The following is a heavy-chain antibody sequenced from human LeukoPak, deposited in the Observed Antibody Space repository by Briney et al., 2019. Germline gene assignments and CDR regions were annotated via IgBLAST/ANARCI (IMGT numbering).Heavy chain of an antibody. CDR3: ARDRGGLIFDY. CDR2: INHSGST. V-gene: IGHV4-34*01. Sequence: PSETLSLTCAVYGGSFSGYYWSWIRQPPGKGLEWIGEINHSGSTNYNPSLKSRVTISVDTSKNQFSLKLSSVTAADTAVYYCARDRGGLIFDYWGQGTLVTVSS. J-gene: IGHJ4*02. D-gene: IGHD3-16*01. CDR1: GGSFSGYY.